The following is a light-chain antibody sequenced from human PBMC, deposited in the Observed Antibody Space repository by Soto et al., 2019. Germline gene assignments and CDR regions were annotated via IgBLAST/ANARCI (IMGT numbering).Light chain of an antibody. CDR1: QTVLSSSNNKNY. CDR2: WAS. V-gene: IGKV4-1*01. J-gene: IGKJ3*01. Sequence: DIVMTQSPDSLSVSLGGRATINCKSSQTVLSSSNNKNYLAWYQQKPGQPPKLLIYWASTRESGVPDRFSGSGSGTDFTLTISDLQAEDVAVYYCQQYYSSPFSFGPGTKVDIK. CDR3: QQYYSSPFS.